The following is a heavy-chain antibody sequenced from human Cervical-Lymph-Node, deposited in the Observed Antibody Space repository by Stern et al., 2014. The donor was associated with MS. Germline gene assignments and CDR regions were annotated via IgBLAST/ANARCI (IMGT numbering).Heavy chain of an antibody. Sequence: QVQLVQSVAEVKKPGASVQVSCKVSSYTLTELSVNWVRQTPGKGLEWMGGFDHEVIKTVYTQRFQGMISMTVDTSTDTAYMQLSILTSEDTALYYCAAAPLAYYDDTTAFYSSYWGQGTLVTVSS. CDR2: FDHEVIKT. CDR1: SYTLTELS. V-gene: IGHV1-24*01. D-gene: IGHD3-22*01. CDR3: AAAPLAYYDDTTAFYSSY. J-gene: IGHJ4*02.